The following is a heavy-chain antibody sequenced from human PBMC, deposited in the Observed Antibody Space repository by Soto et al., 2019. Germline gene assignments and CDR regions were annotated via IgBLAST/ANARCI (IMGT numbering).Heavy chain of an antibody. D-gene: IGHD1-1*01. CDR1: GYTFTSYD. V-gene: IGHV1-8*01. J-gene: IGHJ5*02. Sequence: QVQLVQSGAEVKKPGASVKVSCKASGYTFTSYDINWVRQATGQGLEWMGWMNPNSGNTGYAQKFQGRVTMTRNTSISTAYMELSSLRSEDTAVYYCAAKPDGATGTTDWCDPWGQGTLVTVSS. CDR2: MNPNSGNT. CDR3: AAKPDGATGTTDWCDP.